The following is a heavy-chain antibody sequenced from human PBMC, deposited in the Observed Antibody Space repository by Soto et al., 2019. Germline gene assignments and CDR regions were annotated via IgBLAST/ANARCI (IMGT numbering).Heavy chain of an antibody. CDR3: ARDDSGFSGSHYIDYFNY. D-gene: IGHD1-26*01. J-gene: IGHJ4*02. CDR1: VYTFTSYY. Sequence: ASVKVSCKASVYTFTSYYIHWVRQAPGQGLEWMGIINPSGGSTSYAQKFQGRVTFTRDTSAGTVYMQLSSLTSEDTAVYYCARDDSGFSGSHYIDYFNYWGQGALVTVSS. CDR2: INPSGGST. V-gene: IGHV1-46*01.